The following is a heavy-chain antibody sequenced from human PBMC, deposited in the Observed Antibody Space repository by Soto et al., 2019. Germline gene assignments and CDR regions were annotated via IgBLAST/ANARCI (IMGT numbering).Heavy chain of an antibody. D-gene: IGHD5-12*01. CDR1: GGSISSYY. CDR3: ARVSGYDGNYAFDI. Sequence: QVQLQESGPGLVKPSETLSLTCTVSGGSISSYYWSWIRQPPGKGLEWIGYIYYSGSTNYNPSLKSRVTISVDTSKNQFSLKLSSVTAADTAVYYCARVSGYDGNYAFDIWGQGTMVTVSS. V-gene: IGHV4-59*01. J-gene: IGHJ3*02. CDR2: IYYSGST.